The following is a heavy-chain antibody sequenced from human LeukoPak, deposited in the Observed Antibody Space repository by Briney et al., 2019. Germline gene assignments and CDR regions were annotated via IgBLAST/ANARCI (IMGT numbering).Heavy chain of an antibody. CDR2: INHSGST. D-gene: IGHD2-2*01. V-gene: IGHV4-34*01. J-gene: IGHJ4*02. Sequence: GSLRLSCAASGFSFSTYSMNWVRQAPGKGLEWIGEINHSGSTNYNPSLKSRVTISVDTSKNQFSLKLSSVTAADTAVYYCASSQLLIFDYWGQGTLVTVSS. CDR3: ASSQLLIFDY. CDR1: GFSFSTYS.